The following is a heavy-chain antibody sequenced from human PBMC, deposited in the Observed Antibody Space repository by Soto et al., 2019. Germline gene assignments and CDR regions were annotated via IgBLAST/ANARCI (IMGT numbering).Heavy chain of an antibody. CDR1: GXTFSSYS. CDR2: IVSSSSYI. V-gene: IGHV3-21*01. J-gene: IGHJ6*02. Sequence: GSLRLSCAASGXTFSSYSMNWVRQAPGKGLEWVSSIVSSSSYIYYADSVKGRFTIYIDNAKNSLYLQMNSLRAEDTAVYYCARDDLHRGYYGSGAASYYYYCGMDVWGQGTTVNVSS. CDR3: ARDDLHRGYYGSGAASYYYYCGMDV. D-gene: IGHD3-10*01.